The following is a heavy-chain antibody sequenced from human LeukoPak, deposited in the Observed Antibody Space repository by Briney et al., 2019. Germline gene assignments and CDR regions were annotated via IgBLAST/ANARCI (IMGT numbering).Heavy chain of an antibody. CDR3: ARDVEDCSSTSCYFNWSDP. Sequence: ASVKVSCKASGYTFTSYGISWVRQAPGQGLEWMGWISAYNGNTNYAQKLQGRVTMTTDTSTSTAYMELRSLRSDDTAVYYCARDVEDCSSTSCYFNWSDPWGQGTLVTVSS. D-gene: IGHD2-2*01. CDR2: ISAYNGNT. CDR1: GYTFTSYG. J-gene: IGHJ5*02. V-gene: IGHV1-18*01.